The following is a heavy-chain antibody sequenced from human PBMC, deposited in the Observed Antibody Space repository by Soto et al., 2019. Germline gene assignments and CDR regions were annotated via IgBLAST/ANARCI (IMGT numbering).Heavy chain of an antibody. CDR2: IFYSGST. CDR3: ARGAADTAMVDS. D-gene: IGHD5-18*01. Sequence: SETLSLTCTVSGGSIRSYYWTWIRQPPRKGLEWLGYIFYSGSTFYNPSLKSRVTISIHTSKSQFSLQLTSVTAADTAVYYCARGAADTAMVDSWGQGALVPVSS. J-gene: IGHJ4*02. V-gene: IGHV4-59*01. CDR1: GGSIRSYY.